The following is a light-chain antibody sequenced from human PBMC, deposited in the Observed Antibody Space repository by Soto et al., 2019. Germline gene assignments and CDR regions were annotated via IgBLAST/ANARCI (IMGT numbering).Light chain of an antibody. CDR2: AAS. V-gene: IGKV1-39*01. Sequence: DIQMTQSPSSLSASVGDRVTITCRASQSISSYLNWYQQKPGKAPKLLIYAASSLQSGVPSRFSGSGSGTDFTLTISSLQPEDFETSYCQQSYSTPLNFGGGTKVEIK. J-gene: IGKJ4*01. CDR1: QSISSY. CDR3: QQSYSTPLN.